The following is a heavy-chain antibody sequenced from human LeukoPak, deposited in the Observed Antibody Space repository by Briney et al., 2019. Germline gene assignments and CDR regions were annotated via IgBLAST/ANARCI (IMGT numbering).Heavy chain of an antibody. J-gene: IGHJ4*02. CDR2: INRSGST. D-gene: IGHD5-24*01. CDR1: GGSFSGYY. Sequence: KTSETLSLTCAVYGGSFSGYYWSWIRQPPGKGLEWIGEINRSGSTNYNPSLKSRVTISVDTSKNQFSLKLSSVTAADTAVYYCARDGGMATINYWGQGTLVTVSS. CDR3: ARDGGMATINY. V-gene: IGHV4-34*01.